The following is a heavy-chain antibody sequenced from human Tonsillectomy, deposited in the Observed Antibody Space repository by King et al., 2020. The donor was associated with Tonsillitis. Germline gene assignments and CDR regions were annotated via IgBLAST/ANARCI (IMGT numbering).Heavy chain of an antibody. D-gene: IGHD3-22*01. CDR2: IYYSGST. CDR1: GGSISSYY. V-gene: IGHV4-59*01. Sequence: QLQESGPGLVKPSETLSLTCSVSGGSISSYYWSWIRQPPGKGLEWIGYIYYSGSTNYNPSLKGRVTISVDTSKNQFSLKRSSVTPADTAVYYCATSGYSQYDAFDIWGQGTMVTVSS. CDR3: ATSGYSQYDAFDI. J-gene: IGHJ3*02.